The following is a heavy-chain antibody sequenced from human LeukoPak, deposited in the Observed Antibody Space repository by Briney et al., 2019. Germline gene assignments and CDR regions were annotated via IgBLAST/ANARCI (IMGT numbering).Heavy chain of an antibody. Sequence: ASVKVSCKASGYTFTGYYMHWVRQAPGQGLEWMGWINPNSGGTNYAQKFQGWVTMTRDTSISTAYMELSRLRSDDTAVYYCARIGLYTSSWYFDIWGQGTMVTVSS. CDR2: INPNSGGT. J-gene: IGHJ3*02. CDR1: GYTFTGYY. CDR3: ARIGLYTSSWYFDI. V-gene: IGHV1-2*04. D-gene: IGHD6-13*01.